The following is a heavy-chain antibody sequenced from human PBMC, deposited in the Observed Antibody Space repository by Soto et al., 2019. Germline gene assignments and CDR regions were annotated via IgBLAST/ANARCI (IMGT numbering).Heavy chain of an antibody. CDR3: ARTGGTDYGDYGDYWYFDL. CDR2: INPNSGGT. D-gene: IGHD4-17*01. V-gene: IGHV1-2*04. Sequence: QVQLVQSGAEVKKPGASVKVSCKASGYTFTGYYMHWVRQAPGQGLEWMGWINPNSGGTNYAQKCQGWVTMTRDTSISTAYMELSRLRSDDTAVYYCARTGGTDYGDYGDYWYFDLWGRGTLVTVSS. CDR1: GYTFTGYY. J-gene: IGHJ2*01.